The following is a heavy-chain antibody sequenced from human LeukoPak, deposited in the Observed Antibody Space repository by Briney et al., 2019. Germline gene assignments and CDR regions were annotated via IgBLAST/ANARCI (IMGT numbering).Heavy chain of an antibody. J-gene: IGHJ6*02. CDR2: IDGISGRT. Sequence: GGSLRLSCAASGFIFTVYGMNWVRQAPGEGLEWVSFIDGISGRTYYADSVKGRFTISRDNAKSSLSLHMNSLRDDDTGVYYCARDLYSQTMDVWGHGTTVTVSS. V-gene: IGHV3-48*02. CDR3: ARDLYSQTMDV. D-gene: IGHD2-21*01. CDR1: GFIFTVYG.